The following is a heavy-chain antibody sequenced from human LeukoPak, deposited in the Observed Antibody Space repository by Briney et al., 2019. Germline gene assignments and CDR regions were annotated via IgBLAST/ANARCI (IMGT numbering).Heavy chain of an antibody. CDR2: ITSSSSYI. Sequence: GSLRLSCAASGFTFSTYSMNWVRQAPGKGLEWVSSITSSSSYIYYADSVKGRFTISRDNAKNALYLRMNTLRAEDTAVYYCARFDCSSTSCYTGWFDPWGQGTLVTVSS. J-gene: IGHJ5*02. CDR3: ARFDCSSTSCYTGWFDP. CDR1: GFTFSTYS. V-gene: IGHV3-21*01. D-gene: IGHD2-2*02.